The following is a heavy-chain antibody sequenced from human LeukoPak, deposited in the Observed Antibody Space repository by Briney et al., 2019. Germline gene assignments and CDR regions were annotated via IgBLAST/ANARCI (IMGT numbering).Heavy chain of an antibody. CDR1: GFTFSSYS. D-gene: IGHD2-21*02. J-gene: IGHJ4*02. CDR3: ARDHIVVVTAIRYFDY. Sequence: GGSLRFSCAASGFTFSSYSMNWVRQAPGKGLEWVSSISSSSSYIYYADSVKGRFTISRDNAKNSLYLQMNSLRAEDTAVYYCARDHIVVVTAIRYFDYWGQGTLVTVSS. V-gene: IGHV3-21*01. CDR2: ISSSSSYI.